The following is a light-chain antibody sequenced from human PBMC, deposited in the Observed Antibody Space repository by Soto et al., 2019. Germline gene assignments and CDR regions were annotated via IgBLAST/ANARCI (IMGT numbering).Light chain of an antibody. CDR3: TSYTSSTTWV. J-gene: IGLJ3*02. CDR1: SSDVGRYNY. V-gene: IGLV2-14*01. Sequence: QSALTQPASGSGSPGQAITISCTGTSSDVGRYNYVSWYQQHPGKAPKLMIYEVSNRPSGVSNRFSASKSGNTDSLTISGLQAEDEADYYCTSYTSSTTWVFSGGTKLTVL. CDR2: EVS.